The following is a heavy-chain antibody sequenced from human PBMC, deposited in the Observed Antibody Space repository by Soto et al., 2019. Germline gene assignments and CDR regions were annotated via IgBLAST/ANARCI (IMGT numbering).Heavy chain of an antibody. Sequence: GGSLRLSCAASGFTFSNAWMNWVRQAPGKGLEWVGRIKSKTDGGTTDYAAPVKGRFTISRDGSKNTLYLQMNSLKTEDTAVYYCTTGYSSSWYYYYGMDVWGQGTTVTVSS. CDR1: GFTFSNAW. D-gene: IGHD6-13*01. CDR2: IKSKTDGGTT. J-gene: IGHJ6*02. V-gene: IGHV3-15*07. CDR3: TTGYSSSWYYYYGMDV.